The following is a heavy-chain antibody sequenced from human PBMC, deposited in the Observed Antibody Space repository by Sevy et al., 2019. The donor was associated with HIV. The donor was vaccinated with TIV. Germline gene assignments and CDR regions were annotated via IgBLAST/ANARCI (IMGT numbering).Heavy chain of an antibody. Sequence: GGSLRLSCAASGFTFSNYWMNWVRQAPGKGLEWVANIKQDGSVKYYVDSVKGRFTISRDNAKNSLYLQMNSLRAEDTAVYYCAREIAAAGSYWDQGTLVTVSS. J-gene: IGHJ4*02. CDR3: AREIAAAGSY. CDR2: IKQDGSVK. V-gene: IGHV3-7*01. D-gene: IGHD6-13*01. CDR1: GFTFSNYW.